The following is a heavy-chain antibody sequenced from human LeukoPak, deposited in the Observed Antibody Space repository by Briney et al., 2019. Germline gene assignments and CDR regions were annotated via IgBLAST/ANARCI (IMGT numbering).Heavy chain of an antibody. J-gene: IGHJ4*02. Sequence: SVKVSCKASGGTFSSYAISWVRQAPGQGLEWMGGIIPIFGTANYAQKFQGRVTITADESTSTAYMELSSLRSEDTAVYYCARVAAVAGTFDYWGQGTLVTVSS. V-gene: IGHV1-69*13. CDR3: ARVAAVAGTFDY. D-gene: IGHD6-19*01. CDR1: GGTFSSYA. CDR2: IIPIFGTA.